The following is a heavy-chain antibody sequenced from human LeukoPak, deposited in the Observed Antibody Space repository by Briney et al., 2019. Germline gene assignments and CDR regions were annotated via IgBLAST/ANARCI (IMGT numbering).Heavy chain of an antibody. CDR3: ARDGDCSGTSCYDVGWFDP. CDR2: INPNSGGT. D-gene: IGHD2-2*03. V-gene: IGHV1-2*02. CDR1: GYTFTGYY. Sequence: ASVKVSCKASGYTFTGYYMHWVRQAPGQGLEWVGWINPNSGGTNYAQKFQGRVTMTRDTSISTAYMELSRLRSDDTAVYYCARDGDCSGTSCYDVGWFDPWGQGTLVTVSS. J-gene: IGHJ5*02.